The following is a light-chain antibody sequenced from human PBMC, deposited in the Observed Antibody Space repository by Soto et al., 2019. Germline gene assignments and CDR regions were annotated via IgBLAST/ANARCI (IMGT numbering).Light chain of an antibody. J-gene: IGLJ3*02. CDR3: TSYVGNDIWV. CDR1: SSDVGAYKY. CDR2: EVT. V-gene: IGLV2-8*01. Sequence: QSVLTQPPSASGSPGQSVTISCTGTSSDVGAYKYVSWYQQYPGKAPKLMIYEVTKRPSGVPDRFSGSKSGNTASLTVSGXXXEDEXDYYCTSYVGNDIWVFGGGTKLTVL.